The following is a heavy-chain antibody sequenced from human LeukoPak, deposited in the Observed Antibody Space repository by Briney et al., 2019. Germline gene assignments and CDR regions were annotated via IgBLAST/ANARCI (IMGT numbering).Heavy chain of an antibody. Sequence: PGGSLRLSCAASGFTFSSYSMNWVRQAPGKGLEWVSYISSSSSTIYYADSVKGRFTISRDNAKNSLYLQMNSLRAEDTAVYYCARPGVEGSGYVPYWGQGTLVTVSS. CDR3: ARPGVEGSGYVPY. V-gene: IGHV3-48*04. J-gene: IGHJ4*02. CDR2: ISSSSSTI. CDR1: GFTFSSYS. D-gene: IGHD5-12*01.